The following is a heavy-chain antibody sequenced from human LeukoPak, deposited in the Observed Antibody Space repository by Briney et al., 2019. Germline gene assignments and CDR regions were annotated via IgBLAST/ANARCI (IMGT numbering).Heavy chain of an antibody. D-gene: IGHD3-10*01. J-gene: IGHJ6*03. CDR2: INHSGST. V-gene: IGHV4-34*01. CDR3: ARRRFGELAGYYYYYMDV. CDR1: GGSFSGYY. Sequence: SETLSLTCAVYGGSFSGYYWSWIRQPPGKGLEWIGEINHSGSTNYKPSLKSRVTISVDTSKNQFSLKLSSVTAADTAVYYCARRRFGELAGYYYYYMDVWGKGTTVTISS.